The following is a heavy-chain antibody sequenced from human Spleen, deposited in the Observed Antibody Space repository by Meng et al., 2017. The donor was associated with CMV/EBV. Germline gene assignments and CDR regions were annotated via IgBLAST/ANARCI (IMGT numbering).Heavy chain of an antibody. J-gene: IGHJ3*02. D-gene: IGHD3-22*01. Sequence: GESLKISCAASGFTFSSYEMNWVRQAPGKGLEWVAFIRYDGSNKYYADSVKGRFTISRDNSKNTLYLQMNSLRAEDTAVYYCANLVVTNDAFDIWGQGTMVTVSS. V-gene: IGHV3-30*02. CDR2: IRYDGSNK. CDR1: GFTFSSYE. CDR3: ANLVVTNDAFDI.